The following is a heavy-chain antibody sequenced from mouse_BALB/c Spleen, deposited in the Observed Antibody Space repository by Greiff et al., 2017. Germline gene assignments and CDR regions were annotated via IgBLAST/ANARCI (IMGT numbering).Heavy chain of an antibody. V-gene: IGHV1-54*02. CDR1: GYAFTNYL. J-gene: IGHJ3*01. Sequence: LVESGAELVRPGTSVKVSCKASGYAFTNYLIEWVKQRPGQGLEWIGVINPGSGGTNYNEKFKGKATLTADKSSNTAYMQLSSLTSEDSAVYFCARWWRQLGLPWFAYWGQGTLVTVSA. D-gene: IGHD3-2*01. CDR2: INPGSGGT. CDR3: ARWWRQLGLPWFAY.